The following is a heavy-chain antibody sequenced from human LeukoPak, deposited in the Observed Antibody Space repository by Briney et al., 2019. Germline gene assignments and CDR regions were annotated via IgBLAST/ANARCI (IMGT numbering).Heavy chain of an antibody. CDR3: ARVRGSYHFDY. V-gene: IGHV3-48*01. J-gene: IGHJ4*02. CDR1: GVTFSGYS. D-gene: IGHD1-26*01. Sequence: GGSLRLSCAASGVTFSGYSINCVRQAPGKGLEWVSYITISSSAIYYADSVKGRFTISRDNATNSLYLQMNSLRAEDTAVYYCARVRGSYHFDYWGQGTLVTVSS. CDR2: ITISSSAI.